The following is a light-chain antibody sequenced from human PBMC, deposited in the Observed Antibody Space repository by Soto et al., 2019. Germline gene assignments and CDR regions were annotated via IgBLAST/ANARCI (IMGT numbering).Light chain of an antibody. J-gene: IGLJ2*01. CDR3: SSYSTTATLNVI. CDR1: STDVSAYNF. Sequence: QSVLTQPASVSGSPGQSITISCTGGSTDVSAYNFVSWYQQYSGKAPKLIIYDVTNRPSGISHRFSGSKSGNTASLTISGLQAEDEADYYCSSYSTTATLNVIFGGGTKVTVL. CDR2: DVT. V-gene: IGLV2-14*03.